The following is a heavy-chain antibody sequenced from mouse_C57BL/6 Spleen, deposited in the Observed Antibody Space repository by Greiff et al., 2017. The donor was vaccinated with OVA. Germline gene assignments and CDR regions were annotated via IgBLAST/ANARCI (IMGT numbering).Heavy chain of an antibody. CDR1: GYTFTSYW. CDR3: ARTDYYGSSPSFDV. V-gene: IGHV1-64*01. J-gene: IGHJ1*03. D-gene: IGHD1-1*01. CDR2: IHPNSGST. Sequence: VQLQQPGAELVKPGASVKLSCKASGYTFTSYWMHWVKQRPGQGLEWIGMIHPNSGSTNYNEKFKNKATLTVDKSSSTAYMQLSSLTSEDSAVYYCARTDYYGSSPSFDVWGTGTTVTVSS.